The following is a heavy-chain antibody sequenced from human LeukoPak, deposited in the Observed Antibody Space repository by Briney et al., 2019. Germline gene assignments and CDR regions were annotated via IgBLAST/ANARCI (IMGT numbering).Heavy chain of an antibody. V-gene: IGHV3-21*01. CDR3: ARDQKVGATPYFGMDV. CDR2: ISSSSSYI. Sequence: GGSLRLSCAASGFTFSSYSMNWVRQAPGKGLEWVSSISSSSSYIYYADSVKGRFTISRDNAKNSLYLQMNSLRAEDTAVYYCARDQKVGATPYFGMDVWGQGTTVTVSS. CDR1: GFTFSSYS. D-gene: IGHD1-26*01. J-gene: IGHJ6*02.